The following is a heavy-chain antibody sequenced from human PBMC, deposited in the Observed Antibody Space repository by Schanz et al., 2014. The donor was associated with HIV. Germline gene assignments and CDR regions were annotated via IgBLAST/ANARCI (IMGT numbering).Heavy chain of an antibody. J-gene: IGHJ6*02. CDR2: FNVMLSKI. Sequence: QVQLVQSGAEVKKTGSSVKVSCKASGGTFRSNAITWVRQAPGQGLEWIGHFNVMLSKINSAQKFQGRVSMTADKSTDTAYVELSGLRPEDTAVYFCATERDYDWGLDVWGQGTTVTVSS. CDR1: GGTFRSNA. CDR3: ATERDYDWGLDV. V-gene: IGHV1-69*06.